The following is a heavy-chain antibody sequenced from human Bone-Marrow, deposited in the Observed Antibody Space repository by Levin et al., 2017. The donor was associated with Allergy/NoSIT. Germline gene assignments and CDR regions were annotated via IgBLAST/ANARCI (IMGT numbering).Heavy chain of an antibody. CDR1: GGSIRSYY. CDR3: ARGGYEYLFDY. Sequence: SETLSLTCTVSGGSIRSYYWSWIRQPAGKGLEWIGRIYTSGSTKYNPSLESRVTMSVDTSKNQISLKLSSVTAADTAVYYCARGGYEYLFDYWGQGTLVTVS. CDR2: IYTSGST. J-gene: IGHJ4*02. D-gene: IGHD5-12*01. V-gene: IGHV4-4*07.